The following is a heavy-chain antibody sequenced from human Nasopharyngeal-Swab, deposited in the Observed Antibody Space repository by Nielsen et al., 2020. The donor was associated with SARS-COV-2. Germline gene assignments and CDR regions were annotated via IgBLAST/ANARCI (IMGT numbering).Heavy chain of an antibody. CDR2: ISLNTRTV. V-gene: IGHV3-48*02. CDR3: ARDGGRGDDMDV. D-gene: IGHD3-10*01. Sequence: WIRQPPGKGLEWVSYISLNTRTVYYADSVKGRFTIARDNAKNSLYLQMNSLRDEDTAVYYCARDGGRGDDMDVWGQGTTVTSP. J-gene: IGHJ6*02.